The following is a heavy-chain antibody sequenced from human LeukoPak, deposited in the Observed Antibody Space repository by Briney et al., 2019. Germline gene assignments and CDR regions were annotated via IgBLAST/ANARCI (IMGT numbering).Heavy chain of an antibody. CDR3: ARRYVLRYFDWLPYYGMDV. V-gene: IGHV4-4*07. D-gene: IGHD3-9*01. J-gene: IGHJ6*02. CDR1: GGSISSYY. CDR2: IYTSGST. Sequence: SETLSLTCTVSGGSISSYYWSWIRQPAGKRLEWIGRIYTSGSTNYNPSLKSRVTISVDTSKNQSSLKLSSVTAADTAVYYCARRYVLRYFDWLPYYGMDVWAKGPRSPSP.